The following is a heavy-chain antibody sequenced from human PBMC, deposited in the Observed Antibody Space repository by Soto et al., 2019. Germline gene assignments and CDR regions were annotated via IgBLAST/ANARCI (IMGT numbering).Heavy chain of an antibody. CDR1: GYTFTRYR. CDR3: AMVDVYVTPSPQDV. V-gene: IGHV1-18*01. CDR2: INTYNGNT. Sequence: QVQLVQSGAEVKNPGASVKVSCKASGYTFTRYRIRWARQAPGQGLEWMGWINTYNGNTNYAQNVQGRVTLTTDTSTSTAYMELRSLRSNDTAIYYCAMVDVYVTPSPQDVWGHETTVIVSS. D-gene: IGHD3-16*01. J-gene: IGHJ6*02.